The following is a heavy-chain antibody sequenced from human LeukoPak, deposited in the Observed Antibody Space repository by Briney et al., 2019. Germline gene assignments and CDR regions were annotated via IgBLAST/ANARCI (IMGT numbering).Heavy chain of an antibody. D-gene: IGHD3-22*01. V-gene: IGHV1-18*01. Sequence: ASVKVSCKASGYTFTSYGINWVRQAPGQGLEWMGWISAYNGHTNYAQNLQGRVTMTTDTSTSTAYMELRSLRSDDTAVYYCARPTYDSSDYEYFQHWGQGTLVTVSS. CDR3: ARPTYDSSDYEYFQH. CDR2: ISAYNGHT. J-gene: IGHJ1*01. CDR1: GYTFTSYG.